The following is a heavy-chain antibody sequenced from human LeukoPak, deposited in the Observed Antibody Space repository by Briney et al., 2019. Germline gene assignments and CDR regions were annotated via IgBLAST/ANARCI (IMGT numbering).Heavy chain of an antibody. Sequence: GGSLRLSCAASEFTSSHYWMHWVRQAPGRGLEWVANIEQDGSEKVYADSVKGRFTISRDNAENSVHLQMHSLRAEDTAVYYCARGSGWIFDYWGQGTLVTVSS. J-gene: IGHJ4*02. D-gene: IGHD6-19*01. CDR1: EFTSSHYW. CDR2: IEQDGSEK. CDR3: ARGSGWIFDY. V-gene: IGHV3-7*01.